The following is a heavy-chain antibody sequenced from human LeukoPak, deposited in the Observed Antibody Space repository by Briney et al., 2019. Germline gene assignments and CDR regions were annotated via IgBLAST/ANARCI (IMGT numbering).Heavy chain of an antibody. D-gene: IGHD5-24*01. J-gene: IGHJ3*01. CDR3: VKDIQLST. V-gene: IGHV3-23*01. CDR1: GFNLITAA. CDR2: TGYSGGST. Sequence: GESLTLSCAPSGFNLITAAMTWVRHPPGKGMEWVSLTGYSGGSTCYADSVKDRSKISRDNFNQTLSLQMNSVRVEDTAIYYWVKDIQLSTWGLGTMVTVSS.